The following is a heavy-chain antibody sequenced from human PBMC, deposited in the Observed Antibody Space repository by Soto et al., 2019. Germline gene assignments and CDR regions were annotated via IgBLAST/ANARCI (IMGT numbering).Heavy chain of an antibody. V-gene: IGHV3-13*05. Sequence: PGGSLRLSCAASGFTFSAYDMHWVRQTTGKGLEWVSAIGAADDPYYLGSVKGRFTISRENAKNSLYLQMNSLRAEDTVVYYCARAYSGRLPRRADYYYGMDVWGQGTTVTVSS. CDR1: GFTFSAYD. CDR2: IGAADDP. J-gene: IGHJ6*02. D-gene: IGHD2-15*01. CDR3: ARAYSGRLPRRADYYYGMDV.